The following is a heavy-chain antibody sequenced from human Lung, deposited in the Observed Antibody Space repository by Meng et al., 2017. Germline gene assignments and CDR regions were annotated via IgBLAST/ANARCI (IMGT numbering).Heavy chain of an antibody. CDR2: ILHSGST. Sequence: VRLQESGPGLVKPSGTLSLTCAVSGGSITSSTWWSWVRQTPGKGLEWFGEILHSGSTNYNPPLESRVTISVDKSKNQFSLKVYSVTAADTATYYCARFDISSSGRGDYWGQGILVTVAS. CDR3: ARFDISSSGRGDY. V-gene: IGHV4-4*02. CDR1: GGSITSSTW. J-gene: IGHJ4*02. D-gene: IGHD1-26*01.